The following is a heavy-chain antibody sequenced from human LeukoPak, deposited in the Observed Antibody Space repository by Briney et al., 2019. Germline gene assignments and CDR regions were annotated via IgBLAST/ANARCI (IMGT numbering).Heavy chain of an antibody. CDR2: ISGSNSYM. V-gene: IGHV3-21*01. J-gene: IGHJ4*02. CDR3: ARDHDFWSVTDY. CDR1: GFTFSSFN. Sequence: PGGSLRFSCAASGFTFSSFNMNWVRQGPGKGLEWVSSISGSNSYMYYADSVKGRFTISRDNAKNSLYLQMNSLRAEDTAVYYCARDHDFWSVTDYWGQGTLVTVSS. D-gene: IGHD3-3*01.